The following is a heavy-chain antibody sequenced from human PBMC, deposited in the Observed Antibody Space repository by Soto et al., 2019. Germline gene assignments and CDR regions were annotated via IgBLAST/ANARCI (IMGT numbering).Heavy chain of an antibody. Sequence: ASVKVSCKASGGTFSSYAISWVRQAPGQGLEWTGGIIPIFGTANYAQKFQGRVTITADESTSTAYMELSSLRSEDTAVYYCARHLGGFGELYYYYYGMDVWGQGTTVTVSS. V-gene: IGHV1-69*13. J-gene: IGHJ6*02. CDR3: ARHLGGFGELYYYYYGMDV. D-gene: IGHD3-10*01. CDR1: GGTFSSYA. CDR2: IIPIFGTA.